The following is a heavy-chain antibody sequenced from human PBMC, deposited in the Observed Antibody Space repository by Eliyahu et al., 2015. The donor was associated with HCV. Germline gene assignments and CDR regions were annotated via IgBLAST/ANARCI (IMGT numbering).Heavy chain of an antibody. V-gene: IGHV4-4*07. J-gene: IGHJ4*02. CDR1: GXSISSYY. CDR3: ARGHDILTGYYFDY. D-gene: IGHD3-9*01. Sequence: QVQLQESGPGLVKPSETLSLTCTVXGXSISSYYWRWIRQPAGKGLEWIGRIYTSGSTNYNPSLKSRVTMSVDTSKNQFSLKLSSVTAADTAVYYCARGHDILTGYYFDYWGQGTLVTVSS. CDR2: IYTSGST.